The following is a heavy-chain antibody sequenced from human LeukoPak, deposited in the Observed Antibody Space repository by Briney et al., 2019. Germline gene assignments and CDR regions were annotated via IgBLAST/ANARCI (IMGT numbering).Heavy chain of an antibody. CDR3: ARLSEWAFDY. CDR1: GGSFSGYY. J-gene: IGHJ4*02. CDR2: INHSGST. Sequence: SETLSLTCAVYGGSFSGYYWSWIRQPPGKGLEWIGEINHSGSTNYNPSLKSRVTISVDTSKNQFSLKLSSVTAADTAVYYCARLSEWAFDYWGQGTLVTVSS. D-gene: IGHD2/OR15-2a*01. V-gene: IGHV4-34*01.